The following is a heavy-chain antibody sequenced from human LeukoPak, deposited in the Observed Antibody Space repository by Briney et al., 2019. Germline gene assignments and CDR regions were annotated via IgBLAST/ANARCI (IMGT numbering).Heavy chain of an antibody. CDR2: IYYSGST. CDR3: ARDESSRGFDY. Sequence: SETLSLTCTVSGGSISSYYWSWIRQPPGKGLEWIGYIYYSGSTNYNPSLKSRVTISVDTSKNQFSLKLSSVTAADTAVYYCARDESSRGFDYWGQGTLVTVSS. V-gene: IGHV4-59*01. D-gene: IGHD1-26*01. CDR1: GGSISSYY. J-gene: IGHJ4*02.